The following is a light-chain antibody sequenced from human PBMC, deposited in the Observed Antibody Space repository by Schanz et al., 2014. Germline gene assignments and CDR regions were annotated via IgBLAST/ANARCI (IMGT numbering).Light chain of an antibody. CDR3: QQYQSWPPQ. Sequence: EIVMTQSPATLSVSPGETATLSCRASQDVRSALGWYQQKPGQAPRLLIYLASTKATGIPATFSGSRSGTAMTLTTSSLQSADYEPYYCQQYQSWPPQFGQGTRLDIK. J-gene: IGKJ5*01. V-gene: IGKV3-15*01. CDR1: QDVRSA. CDR2: LAS.